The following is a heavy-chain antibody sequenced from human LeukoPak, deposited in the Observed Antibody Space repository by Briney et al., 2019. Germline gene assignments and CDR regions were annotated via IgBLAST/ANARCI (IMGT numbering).Heavy chain of an antibody. V-gene: IGHV3-74*01. CDR2: INSDGSST. CDR3: ARVGLYSSGWSA. CDR1: GFTFSRYW. D-gene: IGHD6-19*01. Sequence: GSLRLSCAASGFTFSRYWMNWVRQAPGKGLVWVSRINSDGSSTNYTDSVKGRFSISRDNAKNTLYLQMNSLRAEDTAVYYCARVGLYSSGWSAWGQGTLVTVSS. J-gene: IGHJ4*02.